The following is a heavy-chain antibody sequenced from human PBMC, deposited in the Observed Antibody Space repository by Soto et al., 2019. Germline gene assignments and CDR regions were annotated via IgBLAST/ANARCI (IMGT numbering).Heavy chain of an antibody. V-gene: IGHV1-69*13. D-gene: IGHD5-12*01. CDR3: VHRRDGYNSAFFDY. CDR1: GVTFSIYA. J-gene: IGHJ4*02. CDR2: IIRIFHTP. Sequence: SVKVSCKASGVTFSIYAFSWVRQAPGQGLEWMGGIIRIFHTPTYAQKFQGRVTITADESTSTAYMELISLRSNDTAVYYCVHRRDGYNSAFFDYWGQGTLVTVSS.